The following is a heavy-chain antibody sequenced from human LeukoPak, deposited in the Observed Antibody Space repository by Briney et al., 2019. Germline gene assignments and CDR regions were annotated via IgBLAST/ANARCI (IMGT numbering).Heavy chain of an antibody. CDR2: IYYSGNT. CDR1: GGSINSYY. J-gene: IGHJ2*01. CDR3: ARDRDSSGLRDFDL. V-gene: IGHV4-59*01. Sequence: PSETPSLTSTVSGGSINSYYWSWIRQPPGKGLEWIGYIYYSGNTNYNPSLKSRVSISIDTSKNQLSLQLSSVTAADTAVYYCARDRDSSGLRDFDLWGRGTLVTVSA. D-gene: IGHD3-22*01.